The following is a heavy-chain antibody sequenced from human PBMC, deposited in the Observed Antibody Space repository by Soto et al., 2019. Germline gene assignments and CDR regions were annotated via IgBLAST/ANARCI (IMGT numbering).Heavy chain of an antibody. J-gene: IGHJ6*02. Sequence: QVQLQQWGAGLLKPSETLSLTCAVYGGSFSGYYWSWIRQPPGKGLEWIGEINHSGSTNYNPSLKSRATISVDTSKNQFSLKLTSVTAADRAVYYCARGRRVKSLYYYYGMDVWGQGTTVTVSS. V-gene: IGHV4-34*01. CDR3: ARGRRVKSLYYYYGMDV. CDR2: INHSGST. CDR1: GGSFSGYY.